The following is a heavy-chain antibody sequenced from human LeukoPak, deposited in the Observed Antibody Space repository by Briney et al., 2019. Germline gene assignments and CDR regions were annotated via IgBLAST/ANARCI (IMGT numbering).Heavy chain of an antibody. Sequence: GGSLRLSCAVSGFTFSSYSMNWVRQAPGKGLEWVSSISSSGGYIYYADSLKGRFTISRDNAKNSLYLHMNSLRAEDTAVYYCAELGITMIGGVWGKGTTVTISS. CDR1: GFTFSSYS. CDR2: ISSSGGYI. V-gene: IGHV3-21*01. D-gene: IGHD3-10*02. CDR3: AELGITMIGGV. J-gene: IGHJ6*04.